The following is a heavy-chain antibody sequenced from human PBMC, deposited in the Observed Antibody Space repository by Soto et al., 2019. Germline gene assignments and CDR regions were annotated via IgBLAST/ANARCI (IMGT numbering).Heavy chain of an antibody. V-gene: IGHV4-4*02. CDR1: GGSISSSNW. D-gene: IGHD3-10*01. CDR2: IYHSGST. CDR3: ARSYMDRGVANWFDP. J-gene: IGHJ5*02. Sequence: QVQLQESGPGLVKPSGTLSLTCAVSGGSISSSNWWSWVRQPPGKGLGWIGEIYHSGSTNYNPSLKSRFTIPVDKSKNQFSLKLSSVTAADTAVYYCARSYMDRGVANWFDPWGQGTLVTVSS.